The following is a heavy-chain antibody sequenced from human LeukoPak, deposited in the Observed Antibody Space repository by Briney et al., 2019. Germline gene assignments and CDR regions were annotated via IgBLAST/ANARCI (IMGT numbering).Heavy chain of an antibody. D-gene: IGHD3-10*01. V-gene: IGHV3-7*01. CDR2: IKQDGSEK. J-gene: IGHJ4*02. CDR3: AKGLRWFGDFYFNFFDY. CDR1: GFTFSSYW. Sequence: GGSLRLSCAASGFTFSSYWMSWVRQAPGKGLKWVANIKQDGSEKYYVDSVKGRFTISRDNAKNSLYLQMNSLRAEDTAVYYCAKGLRWFGDFYFNFFDYWGQGILVTVSS.